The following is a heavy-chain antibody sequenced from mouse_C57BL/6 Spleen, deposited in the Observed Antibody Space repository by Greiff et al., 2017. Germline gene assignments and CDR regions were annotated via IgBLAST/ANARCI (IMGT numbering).Heavy chain of an antibody. D-gene: IGHD2-14*01. V-gene: IGHV5-4*03. CDR2: ISDGGSYT. Sequence: VKLMESGGGLVKPGGSLKLSCAASGFTFSSYAMSWVRQTPEKRLEWVATISDGGSYTYYPDNVKGRFTISRDNAKNNLYLQMIHLKSEDTAMYYCARGGTRPSYAMDYWGQGTSVTVSS. J-gene: IGHJ4*01. CDR3: ARGGTRPSYAMDY. CDR1: GFTFSSYA.